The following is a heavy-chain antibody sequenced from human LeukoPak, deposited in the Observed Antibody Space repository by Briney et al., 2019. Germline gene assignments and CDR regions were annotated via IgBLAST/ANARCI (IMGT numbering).Heavy chain of an antibody. CDR2: ISYDGSNK. CDR1: GFTFSSYA. D-gene: IGHD6-19*01. J-gene: IGHJ4*02. V-gene: IGHV3-30-3*01. Sequence: GGSLRLSCAASGFTFSSYAVHWVRQAPGKGLEWVAVISYDGSNKYYADSVKGRFTISRDNSKNTLYLQMNSLRAEDTAVYYCAREDSSGWYLSFDYWGQGTLVTVSS. CDR3: AREDSSGWYLSFDY.